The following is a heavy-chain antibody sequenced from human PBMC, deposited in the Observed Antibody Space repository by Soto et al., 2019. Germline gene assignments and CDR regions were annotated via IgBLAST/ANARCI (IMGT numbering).Heavy chain of an antibody. V-gene: IGHV1-69*13. D-gene: IGHD3-22*01. J-gene: IGHJ4*02. Sequence: SVKVSCKASGVTFSSYAISWVRQAPGQGLEWMGGIIPIFGTANYAQKFQGRVTITADESTSTAYMELSSLRSEDTAVYYCARDLGSSGYPFDYWGQGTLVTVSS. CDR1: GVTFSSYA. CDR2: IIPIFGTA. CDR3: ARDLGSSGYPFDY.